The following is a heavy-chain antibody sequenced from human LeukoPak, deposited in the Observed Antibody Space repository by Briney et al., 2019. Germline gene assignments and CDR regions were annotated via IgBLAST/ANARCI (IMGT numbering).Heavy chain of an antibody. J-gene: IGHJ5*02. CDR3: ARGSLLRNWFDP. D-gene: IGHD3-22*01. V-gene: IGHV3-23*01. Sequence: GGSLRLSCAASGFTFSSYGMSWVRQAPGKGLEWVSSISGSGGNVYYAGSVRGRFTISRDNSKNTVYLQMNSLRAEDTATYYCARGSLLRNWFDPWGQGTLVTVSS. CDR2: ISGSGGNV. CDR1: GFTFSSYG.